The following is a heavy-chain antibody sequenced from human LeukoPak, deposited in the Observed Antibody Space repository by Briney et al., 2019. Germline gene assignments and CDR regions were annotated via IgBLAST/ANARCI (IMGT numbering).Heavy chain of an antibody. CDR2: ISYRGST. CDR1: GASISTHY. J-gene: IGHJ4*02. V-gene: IGHV4-59*11. D-gene: IGHD6-19*01. Sequence: PSETLSRTCTVFGASISTHYWSWIRQSPGKGLEWIGYISYRGSTDYNPSLRSRVTLSVDTSTNQISLRLMSVTAADMAVYYCTRDGGVAVTPLAFDFWGQGTLVTVSS. CDR3: TRDGGVAVTPLAFDF.